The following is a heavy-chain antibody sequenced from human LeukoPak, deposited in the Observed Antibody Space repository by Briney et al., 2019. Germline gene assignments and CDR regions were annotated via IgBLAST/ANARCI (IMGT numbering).Heavy chain of an antibody. D-gene: IGHD6-19*01. CDR1: GFTFSNAW. V-gene: IGHV3-15*01. CDR2: IKSKTDGGTT. CDR3: AKDRIAVVGLIDY. Sequence: GGSLRLSCAASGFTFSNAWMSWVRQAPGKGLEWVGRIKSKTDGGTTDFAAPVKGRFTISRDDSKNTLYLQMNSLRTEDTAVYYCAKDRIAVVGLIDYWGQGTLVTVSS. J-gene: IGHJ4*02.